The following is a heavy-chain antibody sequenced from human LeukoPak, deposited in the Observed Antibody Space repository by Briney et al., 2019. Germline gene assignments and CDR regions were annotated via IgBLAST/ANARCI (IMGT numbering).Heavy chain of an antibody. D-gene: IGHD2-2*01. V-gene: IGHV4-61*01. J-gene: IGHJ5*02. CDR1: GASVSSGSYY. CDR3: ARVVVVVPEGPTAFDP. CDR2: IYYSGST. Sequence: KSSETLSLTCTVSGASVSSGSYYWSWIRQPPGKGLEWIGYIYYSGSTNYNPSLKSRVTISVDTSKNQFSLKLSSVTAADTAVYYCARVVVVVPEGPTAFDPWGQGTLVTVSS.